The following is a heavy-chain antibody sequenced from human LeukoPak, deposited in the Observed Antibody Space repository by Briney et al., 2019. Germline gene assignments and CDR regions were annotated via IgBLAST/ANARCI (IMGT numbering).Heavy chain of an antibody. J-gene: IGHJ4*02. D-gene: IGHD3-16*02. CDR2: ISYDGSNK. CDR1: GFTFSSYG. Sequence: GGSLRLSCAASGFTFSSYGMHWVRQAPGKGLERVAVISYDGSNKYYADSVKGRFTISRDNSKNTLYLQMNSLRAEDTAVYYCAKGEIWGSYRSVELDYWGQGTLVTVSS. CDR3: AKGEIWGSYRSVELDY. V-gene: IGHV3-30*18.